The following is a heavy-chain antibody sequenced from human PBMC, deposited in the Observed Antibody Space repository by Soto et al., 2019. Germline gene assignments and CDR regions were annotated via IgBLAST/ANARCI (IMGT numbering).Heavy chain of an antibody. CDR2: PSSRGRS. D-gene: IGHD1-26*01. Sequence: QVQLQASGPGLVKPSETLSLTCTVSGDAISNIYWSWIRQPAGKGLESLGRPSSRGRSNYNPSLQRRVAMSLDTSKNHFSLRLTTLPAAATAVYFCARGMGSYVDLWDRGTLGTVFS. CDR3: ARGMGSYVDL. J-gene: IGHJ2*01. V-gene: IGHV4-4*07. CDR1: GDAISNIY.